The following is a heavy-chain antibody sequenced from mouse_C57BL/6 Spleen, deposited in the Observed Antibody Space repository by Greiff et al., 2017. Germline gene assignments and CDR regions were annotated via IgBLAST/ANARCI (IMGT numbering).Heavy chain of an antibody. Sequence: EVQLVESGAELVRPGSSVKMSCKTSGYTFTSYGINWVKQRPGQGLEWIGYIYIGNGYTEYNEKFKGKATLTSDTSSSTAYMQLSSLTSEDSAIYFCATPLYYDYDGFAYWGQGTLVTVSA. CDR2: IYIGNGYT. J-gene: IGHJ3*01. D-gene: IGHD2-4*01. CDR1: GYTFTSYG. CDR3: ATPLYYDYDGFAY. V-gene: IGHV1-58*01.